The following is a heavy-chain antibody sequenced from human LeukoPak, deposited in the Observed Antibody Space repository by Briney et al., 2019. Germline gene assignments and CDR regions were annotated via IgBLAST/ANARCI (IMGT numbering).Heavy chain of an antibody. CDR1: GFTFSSYS. D-gene: IGHD6-19*01. CDR2: ISSSISYI. V-gene: IGHV3-21*01. J-gene: IGHJ6*02. CDR3: ARGEKKRGWYGAPYYYFGMDV. Sequence: GGSLRLSCAASGFTFSSYSMNGGREAPGKGLERVSSISSSISYIYYADSVKGRFTISRDNAKHSLYLQMNSLRAEHTAVYYCARGEKKRGWYGAPYYYFGMDVWGQGTTVTVSS.